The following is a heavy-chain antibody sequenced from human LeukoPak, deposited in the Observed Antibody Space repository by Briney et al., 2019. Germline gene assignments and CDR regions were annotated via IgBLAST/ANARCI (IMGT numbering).Heavy chain of an antibody. V-gene: IGHV3-30*04. CDR1: GFTFSSYA. CDR3: ATSQRYDSSGYYQGAAFDI. Sequence: PGGSLRLSCAASGFTFSSYAMHWVRQAPGKGLEWVAVISYDGSNKYYADSVKGRFTISRDNSKNTLYLRMNSLRAEDTAVYYCATSQRYDSSGYYQGAAFDIWGQGTMVTVSS. J-gene: IGHJ3*02. D-gene: IGHD3-22*01. CDR2: ISYDGSNK.